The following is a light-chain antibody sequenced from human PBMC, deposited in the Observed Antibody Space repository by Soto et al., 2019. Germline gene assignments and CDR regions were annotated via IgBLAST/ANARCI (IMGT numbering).Light chain of an antibody. CDR1: GRDIGAYNY. J-gene: IGLJ1*01. Sequence: QSVLTQPASVSGSPGQSITISCTGSGRDIGAYNYVSWYQQHPGKAPKLIIYGVKNRPSGVSNRFSASKSAFTASLTISGLQAEDEADYYCSSYTTSYLYLFGHGTEVTVL. V-gene: IGLV2-14*01. CDR3: SSYTTSYLYL. CDR2: GVK.